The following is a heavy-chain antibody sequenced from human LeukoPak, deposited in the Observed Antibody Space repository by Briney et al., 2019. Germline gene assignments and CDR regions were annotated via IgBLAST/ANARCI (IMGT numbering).Heavy chain of an antibody. V-gene: IGHV4-59*08. J-gene: IGHJ3*02. CDR3: AKAVVVSTTRLGPFDT. Sequence: SETLSLTCSVSGGSISSYYWSWIRQPPGRGLEWIGYIYYSGSTNYNPSLKSRVTISVDTSKNQFSLKLSSVTAADMAVYYCAKAVVVSTTRLGPFDTWGQGTMVTVSS. CDR1: GGSISSYY. CDR2: IYYSGST. D-gene: IGHD3-22*01.